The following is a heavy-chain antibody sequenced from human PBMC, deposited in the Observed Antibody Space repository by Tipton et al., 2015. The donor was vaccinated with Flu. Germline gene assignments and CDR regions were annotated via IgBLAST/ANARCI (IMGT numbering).Heavy chain of an antibody. V-gene: IGHV4-59*08. CDR3: ARRAHGDNWNYAPRLDY. J-gene: IGHJ4*02. CDR2: IYYSGST. Sequence: LRLSCTVSGGSISSYFWSWIRQPPGKGLEWIGYIYYSGSTNYNPSLKSRVTISVDTAKNQFSLTLRSVTAADTAVYYCARRAHGDNWNYAPRLDYWGQGTLVTASS. D-gene: IGHD1-7*01. CDR1: GGSISSYF.